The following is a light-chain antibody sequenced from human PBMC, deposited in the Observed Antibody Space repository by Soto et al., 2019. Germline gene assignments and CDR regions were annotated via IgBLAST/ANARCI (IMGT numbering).Light chain of an antibody. CDR2: ADN. J-gene: IGLJ2*01. CDR3: QSYDSGLVGLV. CDR1: SSNIGAGYD. V-gene: IGLV1-40*01. Sequence: QSVLTQTPSVSGALGQKITMSCTGSSSNIGAGYDVHWYQQFPGAAPRLLIYADNNRPSGVPDRFSASKSGTSASLAITGLQGEDEAEYYCQSYDSGLVGLVFGTGTKVTVL.